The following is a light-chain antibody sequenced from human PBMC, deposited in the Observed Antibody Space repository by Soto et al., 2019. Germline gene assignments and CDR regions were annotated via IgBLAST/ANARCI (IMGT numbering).Light chain of an antibody. CDR1: QGIGIT. CDR3: QRYNDWPLT. V-gene: IGKV3-15*01. J-gene: IGKJ4*01. CDR2: GAS. Sequence: IVMTQSPATLSVSPGERVTLSCRASQGIGITLAWYQQKPGQTPRLLIYGASTRATGIPARFSGSGSGTEFTLTINSLQSEDSAVYYCQRYNDWPLTFGGGNKVDIK.